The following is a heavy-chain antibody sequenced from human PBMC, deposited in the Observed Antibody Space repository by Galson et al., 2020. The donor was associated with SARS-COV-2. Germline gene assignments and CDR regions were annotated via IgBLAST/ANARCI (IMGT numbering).Heavy chain of an antibody. CDR2: IYYSGST. D-gene: IGHD3-22*01. J-gene: IGHJ4*02. V-gene: IGHV4-39*07. Sequence: ASETLSLTCTVSGGSISSSSYYWGWIRQPPGKGLEWIGSIYYSGSTYYNPSLKSRVTISVDTSKNQFSLKLSSVTAADTAVYYCARDRPLPYYYASGGYHFDYWGQGTLVTVSS. CDR3: ARDRPLPYYYASGGYHFDY. CDR1: GGSISSSSYY.